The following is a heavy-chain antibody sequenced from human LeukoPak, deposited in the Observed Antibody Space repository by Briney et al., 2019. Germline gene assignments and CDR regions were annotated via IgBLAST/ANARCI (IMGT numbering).Heavy chain of an antibody. CDR3: TRDREQQLYFDY. J-gene: IGHJ4*02. V-gene: IGHV3-49*04. D-gene: IGHD6-13*01. CDR1: GFTFGDYA. Sequence: GGSLRLSCTASGFTFGDYAMSWVRQAPGKGLEWVGFIRSKAYGGTTEYAASVKGRFTISRDDSKSIAYLQMNSLKTEDTAVYYSTRDREQQLYFDYWGQGTLVTVSS. CDR2: IRSKAYGGTT.